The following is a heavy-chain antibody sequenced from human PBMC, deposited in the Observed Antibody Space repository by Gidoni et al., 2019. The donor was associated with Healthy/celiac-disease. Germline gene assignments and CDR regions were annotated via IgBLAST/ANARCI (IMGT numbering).Heavy chain of an antibody. Sequence: EVQLLESAGGLVQSGGSLRLSCAASRFPFGSDAMGWVRQAQGKGLEWVSAISGSGCSTYYADSVKGRFTISRDNSKNTLYLQMNSLRAEDTAVYFCAITNNWNRTLHFDYWGQGTLVTVSS. D-gene: IGHD1-1*01. CDR3: AITNNWNRTLHFDY. CDR2: ISGSGCST. J-gene: IGHJ4*02. V-gene: IGHV3-23*01. CDR1: RFPFGSDA.